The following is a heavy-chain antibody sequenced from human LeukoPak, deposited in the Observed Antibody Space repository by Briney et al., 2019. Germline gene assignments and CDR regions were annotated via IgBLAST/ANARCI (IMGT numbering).Heavy chain of an antibody. CDR1: GYTFSSYG. V-gene: IGHV1-18*01. J-gene: IGHJ3*02. Sequence: ASVKVSCKASGYTFSSYGISWVRQAPGQGLEWMGWISAYNGNTNYAQKLQGRVTMTTDTSTSTAYMELRSLRSDDTAVYYCARDLEWEQHNAFDIWGQGTMVTVSS. CDR2: ISAYNGNT. D-gene: IGHD1-26*01. CDR3: ARDLEWEQHNAFDI.